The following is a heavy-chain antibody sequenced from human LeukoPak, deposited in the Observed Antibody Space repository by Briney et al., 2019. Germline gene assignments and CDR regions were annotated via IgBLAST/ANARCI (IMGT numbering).Heavy chain of an antibody. D-gene: IGHD1-1*01. CDR1: GFTFSSYW. CDR3: ARDPYNGAYSEGYYYYYMDV. V-gene: IGHV3-7*01. Sequence: PGRSLRLSCAASGFTFSSYWMSWVRQAPGKGLEWVANIKQDGSEKYYVDSVKGRFTISRDNAKNSLYLQMNSLRVEDTAIYYCARDPYNGAYSEGYYYYYMDVWGKGTTVTVSS. CDR2: IKQDGSEK. J-gene: IGHJ6*03.